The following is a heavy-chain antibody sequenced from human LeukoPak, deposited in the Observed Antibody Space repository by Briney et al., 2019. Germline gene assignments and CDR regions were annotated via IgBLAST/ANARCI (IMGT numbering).Heavy chain of an antibody. CDR1: GGSISSGGYY. CDR3: ARRGYSSPGPFDI. Sequence: SETLSLTCTVSGGSISSGGYYWSWIRQPPGKGLEWIGYIYHSGSTYYNPSLKSRVTISVDRSKNQFSLKLSSVTAADTAVYYCARRGYSSPGPFDIWGQGTLVTVSS. V-gene: IGHV4-30-2*01. CDR2: IYHSGST. J-gene: IGHJ4*02. D-gene: IGHD6-13*01.